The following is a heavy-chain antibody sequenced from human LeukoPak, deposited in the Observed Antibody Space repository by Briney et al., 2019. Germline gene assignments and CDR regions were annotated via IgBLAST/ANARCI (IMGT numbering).Heavy chain of an antibody. CDR3: ARRKRGSGGPFDY. J-gene: IGHJ4*02. D-gene: IGHD6-19*01. CDR1: GGSISSYY. CDR2: IYYSGST. V-gene: IGHV4-59*08. Sequence: SETLSLTCTVSGGSISSYYWSWIRQPPGKGLEWIGYIYYSGSTNYNPSLKSRVTISVDTSKNQFSLKLSSVTAADTAIYFCARRKRGSGGPFDYWGQGTLVTVSS.